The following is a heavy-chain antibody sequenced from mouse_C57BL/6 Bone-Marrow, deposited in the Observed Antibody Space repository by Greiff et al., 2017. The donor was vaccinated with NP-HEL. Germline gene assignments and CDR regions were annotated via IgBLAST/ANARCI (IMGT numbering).Heavy chain of an antibody. CDR3: ARYPLWEEGFDY. CDR1: GYTFTSYW. D-gene: IGHD4-1*01. CDR2: IYPSDSET. J-gene: IGHJ2*01. V-gene: IGHV1-61*01. Sequence: QVLLQQPGAELVRPGSSVKLSCKASGYTFTSYWMDWVKQRPGQGLEWIGNIYPSDSETHYNQKFKDKATLTVDKSSSTAYMQLSSLTSEDSAVYYCARYPLWEEGFDYWGQGTTLTVSS.